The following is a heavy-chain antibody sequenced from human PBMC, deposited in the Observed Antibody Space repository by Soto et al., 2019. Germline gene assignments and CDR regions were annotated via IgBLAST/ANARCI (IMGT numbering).Heavy chain of an antibody. CDR3: ATSQKGYNWNYFDH. CDR1: GGSVSGSYYY. Sequence: SETLSLTCAVSGGSVSGSYYYWAWLRQSPGKGPEWIGSVFHTGFTSYNPSLESRVSVSVDTSKSQFSLKLSAVTASDTAVYYCATSQKGYNWNYFDHWGRGALVTVSS. J-gene: IGHJ4*02. D-gene: IGHD1-1*01. V-gene: IGHV4-39*01. CDR2: VFHTGFT.